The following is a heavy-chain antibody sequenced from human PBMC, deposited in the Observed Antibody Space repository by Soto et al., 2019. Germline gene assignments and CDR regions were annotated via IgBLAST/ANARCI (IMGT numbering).Heavy chain of an antibody. D-gene: IGHD1-1*01. CDR1: GGFVSSGSDY. CDR2: MSHSVGS. J-gene: IGHJ3*02. V-gene: IGHV4-34*01. Sequence: QVQLQQWGAGLLKPSETLSLTCAVDGGFVSSGSDYWRWIRQPPWKGLERSGGMSHSVGSHFNPCLKRRVTISVGTSQNQFSMKRSSVTAADTALYYCARVERGTATTVVDAFDSWGPGTMVTVSS. CDR3: ARVERGTATTVVDAFDS.